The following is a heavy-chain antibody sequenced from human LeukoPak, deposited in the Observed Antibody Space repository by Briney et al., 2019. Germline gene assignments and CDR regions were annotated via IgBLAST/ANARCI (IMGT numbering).Heavy chain of an antibody. D-gene: IGHD1-26*01. J-gene: IGHJ4*02. CDR3: TRDPVGATHFWYFDY. CDR2: IRSKAYGGTT. CDR1: GFTFGDYA. V-gene: IGHV3-49*03. Sequence: PGGSLRLSCTASGFTFGDYAMSWFRQAPGKGLEWVGFIRSKAYGGTTEYAASAKGRFTISRDDSKSIAYLQMNSLKTEDTAVYYCTRDPVGATHFWYFDYWGQGTLVTVSS.